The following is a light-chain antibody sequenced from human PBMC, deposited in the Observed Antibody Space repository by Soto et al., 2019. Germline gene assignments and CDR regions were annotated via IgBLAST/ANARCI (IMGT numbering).Light chain of an antibody. V-gene: IGKV1-12*01. CDR3: QQANSFPIT. CDR2: EAT. CDR1: QGLKF. Sequence: IQMPQSPSSVSASVGDTVTITCRASQGLKFLAWYQQKPGKAPRLLIYEATNLQSGVPPRFSGSGSGTDFTLTTSSLQPEDFATYFCQQANSFPITFGQGTRLEIK. J-gene: IGKJ5*01.